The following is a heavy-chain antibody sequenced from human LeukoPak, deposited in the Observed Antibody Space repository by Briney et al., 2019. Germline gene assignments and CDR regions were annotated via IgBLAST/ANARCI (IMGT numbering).Heavy chain of an antibody. CDR1: GESFSNHY. CDR3: ARGRGVAARRGFDF. V-gene: IGHV4-34*01. J-gene: IGHJ4*02. D-gene: IGHD6-6*01. CDR2: IEHRGNT. Sequence: PSETLSLTCVVNGESFSNHYWTWIRQSPGKGLEWIGEIEHRGNTNYNPSLKSRVTISVDTSKNEFSLKLKSVTAADTAVFYCARGRGVAARRGFDFWGQGTLVTVSS.